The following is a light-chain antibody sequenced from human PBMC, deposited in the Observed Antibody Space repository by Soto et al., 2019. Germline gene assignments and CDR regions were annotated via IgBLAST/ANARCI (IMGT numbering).Light chain of an antibody. Sequence: QSALTQPRSVSGSPGQSVTISCTGSSRDVGGYNYVSWYQQRPGKAPKPMLYDVSKRPSGVPDRFSGSKSCNTASLTISGLQAEDEADYYCCSHAGTYVVFGGGTQLTVL. V-gene: IGLV2-11*01. J-gene: IGLJ2*01. CDR1: SRDVGGYNY. CDR3: CSHAGTYVV. CDR2: DVS.